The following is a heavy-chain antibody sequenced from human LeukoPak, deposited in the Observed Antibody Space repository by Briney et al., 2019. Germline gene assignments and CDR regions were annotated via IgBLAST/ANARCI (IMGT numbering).Heavy chain of an antibody. Sequence: ASVTVSCKASGYTFTGYFMHWVRQAPGQGLEWMGWINPNSGDTNYAQKFQGRVSMTRDTSISTAYLELSRLRSDDTAVYYCAPSSPYTTGWFYFDYWGQGTLVTVSS. CDR3: APSSPYTTGWFYFDY. CDR2: INPNSGDT. J-gene: IGHJ4*02. V-gene: IGHV1-2*02. D-gene: IGHD6-13*01. CDR1: GYTFTGYF.